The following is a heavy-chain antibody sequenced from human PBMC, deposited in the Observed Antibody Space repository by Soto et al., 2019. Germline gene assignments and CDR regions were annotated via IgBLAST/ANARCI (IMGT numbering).Heavy chain of an antibody. CDR2: ISYDGSNK. CDR1: GFTFSSYA. V-gene: IGHV3-30-3*01. D-gene: IGHD6-19*01. J-gene: IGHJ4*02. CDR3: ARDRIAVAGTRGGFFDY. Sequence: QVQLVESGGGVVQPGRSLRLSCAASGFTFSSYAMHWVRQAPGKGLEWVAVISYDGSNKYYADSVKGRFTISRDNSKNXLDRQMNSLRAEDTAVYYCARDRIAVAGTRGGFFDYWGQGTLVTVSS.